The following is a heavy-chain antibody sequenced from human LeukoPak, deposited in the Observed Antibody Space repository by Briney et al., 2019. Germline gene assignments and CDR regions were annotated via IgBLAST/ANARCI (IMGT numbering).Heavy chain of an antibody. J-gene: IGHJ5*02. CDR1: GGTFRTHT. D-gene: IGHD3-22*01. CDR3: ARGPYYYDSSGYTWFDP. Sequence: APVKVSCKGSGGTFRTHTISWVRQAPGQGLEWVGWVSAYNGNTNYAQKLQGRVTMTTDTSTSTAYMELSRLRSDDTAVYYCARGPYYYDSSGYTWFDPWGQGTLVTVSS. V-gene: IGHV1-18*01. CDR2: VSAYNGNT.